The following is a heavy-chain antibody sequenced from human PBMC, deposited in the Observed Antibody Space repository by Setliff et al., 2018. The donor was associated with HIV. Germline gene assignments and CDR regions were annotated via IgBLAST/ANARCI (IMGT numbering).Heavy chain of an antibody. J-gene: IGHJ6*02. V-gene: IGHV4-61*09. CDR2: FYTSGTT. D-gene: IGHD2-2*01. Sequence: SETLSLTCSVSGGSLSSGSHYCTWLRQAAGKGLEWIGHFYTSGTTNYNPSLESRVTISVDTSKNQFSLKLSSVTAADAAMYYCGTAMYYYYGLDVWGQGIRVTVSS. CDR3: GTAMYYYYGLDV. CDR1: GGSLSSGSHY.